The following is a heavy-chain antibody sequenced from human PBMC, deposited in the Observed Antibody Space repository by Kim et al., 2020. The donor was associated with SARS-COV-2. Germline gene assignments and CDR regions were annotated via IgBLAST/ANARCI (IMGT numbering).Heavy chain of an antibody. D-gene: IGHD2-2*01. V-gene: IGHV5-51*01. CDR3: ARGIVVVPAANDAFDI. CDR2: IYPGDSDT. Sequence: GESLKISCKGSVYSFTSYWIGWVRQMPGKGLEWMGIIYPGDSDTRYSPSFQGQVTISADKSISTAYLQWSSLKASDTAMYYCARGIVVVPAANDAFDIWGQGTMVTVSS. J-gene: IGHJ3*02. CDR1: VYSFTSYW.